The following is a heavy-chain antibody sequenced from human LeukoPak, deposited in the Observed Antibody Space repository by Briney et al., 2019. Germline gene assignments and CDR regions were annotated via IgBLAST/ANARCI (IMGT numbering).Heavy chain of an antibody. CDR2: IWYDGSNK. CDR1: GFTFSSYG. J-gene: IGHJ4*02. D-gene: IGHD5-18*01. CDR3: ARDEYSYGINYFDY. Sequence: GGSLRLSCAASGFTFSSYGMHWVRQAPGKGLEWVAVIWYDGSNKYYADSVKGRFTISRDNSKNTLYLQMNSLRAEDTAVYYCARDEYSYGINYFDYWGQGTLVTVSS. V-gene: IGHV3-33*01.